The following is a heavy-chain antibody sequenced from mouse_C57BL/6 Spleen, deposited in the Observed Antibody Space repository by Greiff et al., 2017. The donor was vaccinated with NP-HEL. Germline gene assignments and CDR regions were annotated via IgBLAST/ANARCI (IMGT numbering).Heavy chain of an antibody. D-gene: IGHD2-5*01. V-gene: IGHV1-80*01. CDR1: GYAFSSYW. CDR3: AREGYYSNYPWYFDV. J-gene: IGHJ1*03. CDR2: IYPGDGDT. Sequence: VQLQQSGAELVKPGASVKISCKASGYAFSSYWMNWVKQRPGKGLEWIGQIYPGDGDTNYNGKFKGKATLTADKSSSTAYMQLSSLTSEDSAVYFCAREGYYSNYPWYFDVWVTGTTVTVSS.